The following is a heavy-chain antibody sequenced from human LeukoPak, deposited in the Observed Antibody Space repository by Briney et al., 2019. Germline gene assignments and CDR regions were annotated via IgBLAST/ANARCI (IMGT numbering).Heavy chain of an antibody. CDR1: GYSFTSYW. CDR3: ARQKGSDDFWSPTNWFDP. J-gene: IGHJ5*02. V-gene: IGHV5-51*01. Sequence: RGGSLKISCKGSGYSFTSYWIGWVRQMPGKGLEWMGIIYPGDSDTRYSPSFQGQVTISADKSISTAYLQWSSLKASDTAMYYCARQKGSDDFWSPTNWFDPWGQGTLVTVSS. CDR2: IYPGDSDT. D-gene: IGHD3-3*01.